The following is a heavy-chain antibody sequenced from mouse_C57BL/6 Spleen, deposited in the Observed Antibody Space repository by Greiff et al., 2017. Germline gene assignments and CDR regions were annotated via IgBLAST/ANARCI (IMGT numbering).Heavy chain of an antibody. CDR3: ARYPYDYYAMDY. CDR1: GFSFTSSA. D-gene: IGHD6-5*01. J-gene: IGHJ4*01. V-gene: IGHV7-3*01. CDR2: IRNKANGYTT. Sequence: EVHLVESGPGLVPPAQSLYITCTVSGFSFTSSAISWVRQPPGKALEWVGFIRNKANGYTTEYSASVKCRFTISSCNSQSILYLQMDDLGAKDSATYSCARYPYDYYAMDYGGQGTSVTVSS.